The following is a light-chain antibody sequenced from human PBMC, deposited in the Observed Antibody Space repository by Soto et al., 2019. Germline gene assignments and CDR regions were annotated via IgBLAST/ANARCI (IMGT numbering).Light chain of an antibody. Sequence: QSVLTQPPSVSGSPGQSVTISCTGTSSDVGSYNRVSWYQQPPGTAPKLMIHEVTNRPSGVPDRFSGSKSGNTASLTISGLQAEDEADYYCSSNTSSSTYVFRTGTKVPVL. J-gene: IGLJ1*01. CDR3: SSNTSSSTYV. V-gene: IGLV2-18*02. CDR1: SSDVGSYNR. CDR2: EVT.